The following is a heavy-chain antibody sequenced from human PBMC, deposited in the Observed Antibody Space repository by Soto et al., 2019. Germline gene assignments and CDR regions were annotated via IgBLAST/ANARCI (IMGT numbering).Heavy chain of an antibody. D-gene: IGHD2-15*01. CDR3: ATRGYRSGGSCSRRVTWFDP. Sequence: GASVKVSCKASGGTFSSYAISWVRQAPGQGLEWMGGIIPIFGTANYAQKFQGRVTITADESTSTAYMELSSLRSEDTAVYYCATRGYRSGGSCSRRVTWFDPWGQGTLVTVSS. CDR1: GGTFSSYA. V-gene: IGHV1-69*13. CDR2: IIPIFGTA. J-gene: IGHJ5*02.